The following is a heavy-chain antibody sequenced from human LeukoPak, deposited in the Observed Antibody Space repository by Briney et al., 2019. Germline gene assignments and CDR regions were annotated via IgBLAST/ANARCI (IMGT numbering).Heavy chain of an antibody. J-gene: IGHJ6*03. CDR3: VKGRGPAKGDYYNYYYYMDV. Sequence: GGSLRLSCAASGFTFSNYAMTWVRQSPGKGLEWVAAFIGSGGTYYADSVKGRFIISRDNSKNTLYLRMSSLRADDTALYYCVKGRGPAKGDYYNYYYYMDVWGRGTTVTVSS. V-gene: IGHV3-23*01. CDR2: FIGSGGT. CDR1: GFTFSNYA. D-gene: IGHD2-21*02.